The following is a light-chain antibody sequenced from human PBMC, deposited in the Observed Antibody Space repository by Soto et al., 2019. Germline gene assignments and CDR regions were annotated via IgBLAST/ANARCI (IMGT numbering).Light chain of an antibody. CDR3: QQYHDWPPYT. CDR1: QSVSSF. Sequence: VVLTQSPATLSLSPGGRATLTFRASQSVSSFLAWYQQKHGQAPRLLIYRASTMATGIPARFSGSGSGTEFTLTISSLQSEDFAVYYCQQYHDWPPYTFGQGTKVDIK. J-gene: IGKJ2*01. V-gene: IGKV3-15*01. CDR2: RAS.